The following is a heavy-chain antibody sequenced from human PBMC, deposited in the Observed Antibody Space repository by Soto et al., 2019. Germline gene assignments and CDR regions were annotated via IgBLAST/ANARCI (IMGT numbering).Heavy chain of an antibody. J-gene: IGHJ6*02. CDR3: ARLYQLPPRHYGMDV. Sequence: QVQLVQSGAEVKKPGASVKVSCKASGYTFTSYGISWVRQAPGQGLEWMGWISAYNGNTNYAQKLQGRVTMTTDTSKXTAYMELRSLRSDDTAVYYCARLYQLPPRHYGMDVWGQGTTVTVSS. CDR1: GYTFTSYG. V-gene: IGHV1-18*01. CDR2: ISAYNGNT. D-gene: IGHD2-2*01.